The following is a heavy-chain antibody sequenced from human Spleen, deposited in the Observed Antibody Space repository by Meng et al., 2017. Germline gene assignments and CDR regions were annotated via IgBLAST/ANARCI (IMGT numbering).Heavy chain of an antibody. D-gene: IGHD1-14*01. J-gene: IGHJ3*02. V-gene: IGHV1-2*06. CDR2: INPKSGDT. CDR3: ARGGGALTAGAFDI. Sequence: ASVKVSCKASGYIFTKYAINWLRRAPGQGLEWMGRINPKSGDTHYAQRFQGRVTMTGDTSISTAYMELSGLRSDDTAMYYCARGGGALTAGAFDIWGQGTMVTVSS. CDR1: GYIFTKYA.